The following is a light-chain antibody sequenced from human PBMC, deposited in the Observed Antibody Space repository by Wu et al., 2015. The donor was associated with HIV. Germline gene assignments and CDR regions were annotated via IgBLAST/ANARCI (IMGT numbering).Light chain of an antibody. CDR1: QSVSRGY. Sequence: EIVLTQSPGTLSLSPGERATLSCRASQSVSRGYLAWYQQKPGQAPRLLIFGASNRANGIPDRFSGSGSGTDFTLTISKLEPEDFAVYYCQQYGGSPGTFGQGTKVEI. CDR2: GAS. J-gene: IGKJ1*01. CDR3: QQYGGSPGT. V-gene: IGKV3-20*01.